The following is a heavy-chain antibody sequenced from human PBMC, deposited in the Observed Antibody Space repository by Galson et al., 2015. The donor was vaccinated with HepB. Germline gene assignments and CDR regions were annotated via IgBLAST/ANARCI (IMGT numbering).Heavy chain of an antibody. CDR2: IWYDGSNK. CDR1: GFTFSSYG. J-gene: IGHJ4*02. CDR3: ARDGGVTAIPGIFDY. V-gene: IGHV3-33*01. Sequence: SLRLSCAASGFTFSSYGMHWVRQAPGKGLEWVAVIWYDGSNKYYADSVKGRFTISRDNSKNTLYLQMNSLRAEDTAVYYCARDGGVTAIPGIFDYWGQGTLVTVSS. D-gene: IGHD2-21*02.